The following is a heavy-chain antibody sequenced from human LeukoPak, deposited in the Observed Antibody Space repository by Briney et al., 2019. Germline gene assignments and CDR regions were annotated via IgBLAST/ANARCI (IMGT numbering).Heavy chain of an antibody. CDR1: GFTFSSYG. CDR2: IRYDGSNK. D-gene: IGHD3-3*01. CDR3: ANGEAIFGVVHPLGAFDI. J-gene: IGHJ3*02. V-gene: IGHV3-30*02. Sequence: GGSLRLSCAASGFTFSSYGMHWARQAPGKGLEWVAFIRYDGSNKYYADSVKVRFTISRDNSKNTLYLQMNSLRAEDTAVYYCANGEAIFGVVHPLGAFDIWGQGTMVTVSS.